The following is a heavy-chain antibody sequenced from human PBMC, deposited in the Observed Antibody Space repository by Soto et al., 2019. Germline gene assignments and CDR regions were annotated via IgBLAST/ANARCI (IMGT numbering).Heavy chain of an antibody. J-gene: IGHJ4*02. Sequence: SETLSLTCTVSGGSISSGDYYWSWIRQPPGKGLEWIGYIYYSGSSYYNPSLKSRLTLSLDTSNNQFSLQLRSVTAADTAVFYCSRERQLGPSSGRLDFWGLGTLVTVSS. V-gene: IGHV4-30-4*01. CDR3: SRERQLGPSSGRLDF. CDR1: GGSISSGDYY. D-gene: IGHD6-6*01. CDR2: IYYSGSS.